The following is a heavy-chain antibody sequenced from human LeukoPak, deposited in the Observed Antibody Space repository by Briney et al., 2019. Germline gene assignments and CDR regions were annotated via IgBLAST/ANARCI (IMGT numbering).Heavy chain of an antibody. CDR3: AREPVGFWSGYYQYYFDY. CDR1: GSTLSSYW. J-gene: IGHJ4*02. CDR2: IKQDGSEE. V-gene: IGHV3-7*01. D-gene: IGHD3-3*01. Sequence: GGSLRLSCAASGSTLSSYWMSWVRQAPGKGLEWVANIKQDGSEEYYVDSVKGRFTISRDNAKNSLYLQMNSLRAEDTAVYYCAREPVGFWSGYYQYYFDYWGQGTLVTVSS.